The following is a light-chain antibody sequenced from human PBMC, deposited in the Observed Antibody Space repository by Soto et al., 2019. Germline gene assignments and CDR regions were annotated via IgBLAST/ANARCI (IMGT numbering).Light chain of an antibody. CDR1: QSVSSY. CDR2: DAS. V-gene: IGKV3-11*01. Sequence: EIELTQSPDAVSLSLGERATISCRASQSVSSYLAWYHQKPGQAPRLLSYDASNRATGIPARFSGSGSGTDFTLTISSLEPEDFAVYYCQQRSNSITFGQGTRLEIK. J-gene: IGKJ5*01. CDR3: QQRSNSIT.